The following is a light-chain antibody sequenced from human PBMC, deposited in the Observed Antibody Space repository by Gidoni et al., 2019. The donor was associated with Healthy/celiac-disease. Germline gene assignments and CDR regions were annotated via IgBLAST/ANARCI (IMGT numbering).Light chain of an antibody. Sequence: QSVLTKPPSVSAAPGQKVTNSCSGSRTNLGNNYVSGYQQLPGTAPKLLIYDNNKRPSGIPDRFTGSKSGTSATLGITGLQTGDEADYDCGTWDSSLSAGVFGTGTKVTVL. CDR1: RTNLGNNY. J-gene: IGLJ1*01. CDR3: GTWDSSLSAGV. V-gene: IGLV1-51*01. CDR2: DNN.